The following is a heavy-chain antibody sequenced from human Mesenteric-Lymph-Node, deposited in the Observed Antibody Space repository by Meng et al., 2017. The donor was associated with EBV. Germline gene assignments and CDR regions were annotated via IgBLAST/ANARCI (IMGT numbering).Heavy chain of an antibody. CDR3: ARDSEGYFDF. CDR2: IWSDGRDK. Sequence: VELVDSGGGVVQPGSSLRRSCAGSVFTFRSYGMHWVRQAPGKGLEWVAIIWSDGRDKYYTDSVKGRFTISRDNSKNTLYLQMNSLRAEDTAAYYCARDSEGYFDFWGQGTLVTVSS. CDR1: VFTFRSYG. V-gene: IGHV3-33*01. J-gene: IGHJ4*02.